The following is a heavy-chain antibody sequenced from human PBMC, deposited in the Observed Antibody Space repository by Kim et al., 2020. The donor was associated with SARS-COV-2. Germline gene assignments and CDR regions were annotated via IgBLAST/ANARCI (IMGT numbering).Heavy chain of an antibody. V-gene: IGHV3-7*03. CDR3: ARGRSTFIVGATTFDY. Sequence: GGSLRLSCTASGFTFDAYWMTWVRQAPGKGLEWMANIKEDGSDKFYVDSVKGRFTISRDNAKNSLYLQMNSLRNEDTAVYYCARGRSTFIVGATTFDYWG. D-gene: IGHD1-26*01. CDR2: IKEDGSDK. J-gene: IGHJ5*01. CDR1: GFTFDAYW.